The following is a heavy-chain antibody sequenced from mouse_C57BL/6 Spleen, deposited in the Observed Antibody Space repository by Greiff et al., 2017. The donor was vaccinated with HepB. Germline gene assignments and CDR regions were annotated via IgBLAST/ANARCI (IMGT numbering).Heavy chain of an antibody. J-gene: IGHJ4*01. Sequence: QVQLQQPGAELVKPGASVKLSCKASGYTFTSYWMHWVKQRPGQGLEWIGMIHPNSGSTNYNEKFKSKATLTVDKSSSTAYMQLSSLTSEDSAVYYCARSTYYYAMVYWGQGTSVTVSS. CDR1: GYTFTSYW. CDR3: ARSTYYYAMVY. CDR2: IHPNSGST. V-gene: IGHV1-64*01.